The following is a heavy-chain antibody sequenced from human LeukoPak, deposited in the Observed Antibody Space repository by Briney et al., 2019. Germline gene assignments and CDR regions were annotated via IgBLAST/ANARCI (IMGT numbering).Heavy chain of an antibody. CDR2: ISHSGST. CDR1: GASVSSGTYF. Sequence: PSETLSLTCTVSGASVSSGTYFWTWIRQPPGKGLEWIGYISHSGSTNYNPSLKSRVTISLDTSKNQFSLKLSSVTAADTAVYFCAGSPSGYRFDYWGQGTLVTVSS. V-gene: IGHV4-61*01. J-gene: IGHJ4*02. CDR3: AGSPSGYRFDY. D-gene: IGHD3-22*01.